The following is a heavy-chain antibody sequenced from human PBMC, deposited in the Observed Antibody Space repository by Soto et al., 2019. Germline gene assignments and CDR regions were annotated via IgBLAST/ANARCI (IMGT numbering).Heavy chain of an antibody. CDR2: ISAYNGNT. D-gene: IGHD6-13*01. Sequence: ASVKVSCKASGYTFTSYGISWVRQAPGQGLEWMGWISAYNGNTNYAQKLQGRVTMTTDTSTSTAYMEPRSLRSDDTAVYYCARDRGIAAADKDYYYYGMDVWGQGTTVTVSS. J-gene: IGHJ6*02. CDR3: ARDRGIAAADKDYYYYGMDV. CDR1: GYTFTSYG. V-gene: IGHV1-18*01.